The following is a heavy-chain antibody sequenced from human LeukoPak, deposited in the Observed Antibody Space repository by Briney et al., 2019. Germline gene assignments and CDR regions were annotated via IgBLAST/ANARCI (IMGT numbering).Heavy chain of an antibody. Sequence: SETLSLTCTVSGYSISSGYYWGWIRQPPGKGLEWIGSIYHSGSTYYNPSLKSRVTISVDTSKNQFSLKLSSVTAADTAVYYCARLASYSSSYDYWGQGTLVTVSS. V-gene: IGHV4-38-2*02. J-gene: IGHJ4*02. D-gene: IGHD6-6*01. CDR3: ARLASYSSSYDY. CDR1: GYSISSGYY. CDR2: IYHSGST.